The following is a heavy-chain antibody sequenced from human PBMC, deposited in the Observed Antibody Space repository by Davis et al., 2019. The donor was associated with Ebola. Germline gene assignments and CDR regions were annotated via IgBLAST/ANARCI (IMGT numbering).Heavy chain of an antibody. CDR1: GDTFSSYA. J-gene: IGHJ4*02. CDR3: AREVASGWLFFDY. V-gene: IGHV1-69*04. CDR2: IIPILGIA. D-gene: IGHD3-22*01. Sequence: SVKVSCKASGDTFSSYAISWVRQAPGQGLEWMGRIIPILGIANYAQKFQGRVTITADTSTSTAYMELSSLRSEDTAVYYCAREVASGWLFFDYWGQGTLVTVSS.